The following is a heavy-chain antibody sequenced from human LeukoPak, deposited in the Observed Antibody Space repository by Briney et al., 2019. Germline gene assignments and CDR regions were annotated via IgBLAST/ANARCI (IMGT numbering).Heavy chain of an antibody. Sequence: ASVKVSCKVSGYTLTELSMHWVRQAPGQGLEWMGWISAYNGNTNYAQKLQGRVTMTTDTSTSTAYMELRSLRSDDTAVYYCARVGRGYYDFWSGYYTYDYWGQGTLVTVSS. CDR1: GYTLTELS. CDR3: ARVGRGYYDFWSGYYTYDY. D-gene: IGHD3-3*01. V-gene: IGHV1-18*01. J-gene: IGHJ4*02. CDR2: ISAYNGNT.